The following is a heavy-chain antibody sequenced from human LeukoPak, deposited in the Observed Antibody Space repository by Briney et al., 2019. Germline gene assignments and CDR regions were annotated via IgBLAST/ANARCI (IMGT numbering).Heavy chain of an antibody. D-gene: IGHD1-1*01. V-gene: IGHV4-39*02. J-gene: IGHJ2*01. CDR2: IYSSGST. CDR3: ARTQELIPAYWYFDL. CDR1: GGSITSSTYH. Sequence: SETLSLTCSVSGGSITSSTYHWSWIRQSPGKGLEWIGNIYSSGSTYYNPSLKSRVTISVDTSRNHVSLRLNSVTAADTAVFYCARTQELIPAYWYFDLWGRGTLVTVSS.